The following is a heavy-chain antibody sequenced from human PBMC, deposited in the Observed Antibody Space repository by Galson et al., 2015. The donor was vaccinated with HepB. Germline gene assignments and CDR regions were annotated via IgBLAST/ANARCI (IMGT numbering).Heavy chain of an antibody. J-gene: IGHJ3*02. Sequence: SCKASGYTFTSYYMHWVRQAPGQGLEWMGIINPSGGSTSYAQKFQGRVTMTRDTSTSTVYMELSSLRSEDTAVYYCARQYIVGATRDAFDIWGQGTMVTVSS. V-gene: IGHV1-46*03. CDR1: GYTFTSYY. CDR2: INPSGGST. D-gene: IGHD1-26*01. CDR3: ARQYIVGATRDAFDI.